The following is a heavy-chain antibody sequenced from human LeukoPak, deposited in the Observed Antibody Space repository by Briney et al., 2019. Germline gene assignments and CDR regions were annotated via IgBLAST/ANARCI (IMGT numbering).Heavy chain of an antibody. V-gene: IGHV4-39*07. CDR2: IYYSGST. J-gene: IGHJ4*02. CDR3: ARRKGHYDFLRYFDY. D-gene: IGHD3-3*01. CDR1: GGSISSSSYY. Sequence: SETLSLTCTVSGGSISSSSYYWGWIRQPPGKGLERIGSIYYSGSTYYNPSLKSRVTISVDTSKNQFSLRLSSVTAADTAVYYCARRKGHYDFLRYFDYWGQGALVTVSS.